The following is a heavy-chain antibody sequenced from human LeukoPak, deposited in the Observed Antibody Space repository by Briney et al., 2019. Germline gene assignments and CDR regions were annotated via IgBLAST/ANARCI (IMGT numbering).Heavy chain of an antibody. CDR3: ARDPGAMIRGDRAHDY. CDR2: IRSSSSYI. Sequence: PGGSLRLTCAASGFTFSSYSMSWVRQAPGRGLEWVSSIRSSSSYIYYADSVKGRFTISRDNAKNSLYLQMNSMRAEDTAVYYCARDPGAMIRGDRAHDYWGQGTLVTVSS. V-gene: IGHV3-21*01. D-gene: IGHD3-10*01. CDR1: GFTFSSYS. J-gene: IGHJ4*02.